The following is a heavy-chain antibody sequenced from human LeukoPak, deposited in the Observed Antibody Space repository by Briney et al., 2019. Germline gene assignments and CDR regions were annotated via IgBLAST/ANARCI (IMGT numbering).Heavy chain of an antibody. V-gene: IGHV1-69*05. CDR3: ARAGDCTNGVCHGQGLYYYYYMDV. CDR1: GGTFNSYA. D-gene: IGHD2-8*01. Sequence: SVKVSCKASGGTFNSYAISWVRQAPGQGLEWMGGIIPIFGTANYAQKFQGRDRITTDESTSRDYMELSRLRYEDTAVYYCARAGDCTNGVCHGQGLYYYYYMDVWGKGTTVTVSS. J-gene: IGHJ6*03. CDR2: IIPIFGTA.